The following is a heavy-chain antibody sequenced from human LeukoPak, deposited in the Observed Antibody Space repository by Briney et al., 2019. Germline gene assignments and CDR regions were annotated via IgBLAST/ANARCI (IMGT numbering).Heavy chain of an antibody. J-gene: IGHJ4*02. Sequence: GGSLRLSCAASGFTFSSHSMNWVRQPPGKGLESVSSISSSSSYIYYADSVKGRFTISRDNAKNSLYLQMNSLRADDTAVYYCARSRLWFGELLYYFDYWGQGTLVTVSS. CDR1: GFTFSSHS. CDR2: ISSSSSYI. D-gene: IGHD3-10*01. CDR3: ARSRLWFGELLYYFDY. V-gene: IGHV3-21*01.